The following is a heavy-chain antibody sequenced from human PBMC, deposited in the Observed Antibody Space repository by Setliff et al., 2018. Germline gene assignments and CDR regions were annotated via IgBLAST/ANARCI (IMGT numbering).Heavy chain of an antibody. Sequence: ASVKVSCKASGYTFISYGISWVRQAPGQGLEWMGWISAYNGNTTYAQKLQGRVTMTTDTSTSTAYMELRSLRSDDTAVYYCARVLFHCSSTSCCLDAFDIWGQGTMVTVSS. V-gene: IGHV1-18*01. D-gene: IGHD2-2*01. CDR2: ISAYNGNT. CDR1: GYTFISYG. CDR3: ARVLFHCSSTSCCLDAFDI. J-gene: IGHJ3*02.